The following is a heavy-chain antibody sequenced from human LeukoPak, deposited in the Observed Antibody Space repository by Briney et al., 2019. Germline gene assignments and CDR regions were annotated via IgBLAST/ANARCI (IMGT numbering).Heavy chain of an antibody. J-gene: IGHJ1*01. CDR1: GFTFSNYG. CDR3: AKDLHRYSYGYAEYFQH. CDR2: ISYDGSNK. V-gene: IGHV3-30*18. D-gene: IGHD5-18*01. Sequence: GRSLRLSCAASGFTFSNYGMHWVRQAPGKGLEWVAVISYDGSNKYYADSVKGRFTISRDNSKNTLYLQMNSLRAEDTAVYYCAKDLHRYSYGYAEYFQHWGQGTLVTVSS.